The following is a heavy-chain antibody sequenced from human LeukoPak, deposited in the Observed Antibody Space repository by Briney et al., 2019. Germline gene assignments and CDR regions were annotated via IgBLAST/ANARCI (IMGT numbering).Heavy chain of an antibody. V-gene: IGHV3-7*01. CDR2: IKQDGSEK. Sequence: AGGSLRLSCAASGFTFSSYWMSWVRQAPGKGLEWVANIKQDGSEKYYVDSVKGRFTISRDNAKNTLYLQMNSLRAEDTAVYYCARDLAVATIDYWGQGTLVTVSS. D-gene: IGHD5-12*01. J-gene: IGHJ4*02. CDR3: ARDLAVATIDY. CDR1: GFTFSSYW.